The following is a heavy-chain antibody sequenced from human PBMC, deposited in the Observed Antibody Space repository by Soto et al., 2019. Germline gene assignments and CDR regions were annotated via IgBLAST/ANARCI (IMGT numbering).Heavy chain of an antibody. J-gene: IGHJ4*02. Sequence: GGSLRLSCTASGFTFGDYAMSWFRQAPGKGLEWVGFIRSKAYGGTTEYAASVKGRFTISRDDSKSIAYLQMNSLKTEDTAVYYCTRDPRSSGWYSYFDYWGQGTLVTVSS. CDR2: IRSKAYGGTT. V-gene: IGHV3-49*03. CDR1: GFTFGDYA. CDR3: TRDPRSSGWYSYFDY. D-gene: IGHD6-19*01.